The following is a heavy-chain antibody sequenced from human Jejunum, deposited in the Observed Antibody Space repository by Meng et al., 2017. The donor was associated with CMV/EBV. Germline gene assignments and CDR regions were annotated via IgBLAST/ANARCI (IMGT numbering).Heavy chain of an antibody. CDR2: IGTSSSVK. Sequence: SGVASGCTVGSYGMDAGRQAPGEGLGLVASIGTSSSVKNYADSVKGRFTIARDKAKNSLCMQMNSLRAEDTAVYYCVRGTYGDYENWGQGTLVTVSS. CDR3: VRGTYGDYEN. D-gene: IGHD4-17*01. CDR1: GCTVGSYG. J-gene: IGHJ4*02. V-gene: IGHV3-21*01.